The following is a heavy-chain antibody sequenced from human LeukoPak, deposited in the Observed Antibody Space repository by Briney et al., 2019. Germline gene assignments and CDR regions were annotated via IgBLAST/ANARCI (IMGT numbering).Heavy chain of an antibody. J-gene: IGHJ3*02. CDR3: AREGHYYASGSGAFDI. CDR2: IYYTGTT. Sequence: SETLSLTCTVSRGSISTYYWNWIRQPPGKGLEWIGYIYYTGTTDYNPSLKSRVTMSVDASKNQFSLKLTSVTTADTAVYYCAREGHYYASGSGAFDIWGQGTAIAVSS. CDR1: RGSISTYY. D-gene: IGHD3-10*01. V-gene: IGHV4-59*01.